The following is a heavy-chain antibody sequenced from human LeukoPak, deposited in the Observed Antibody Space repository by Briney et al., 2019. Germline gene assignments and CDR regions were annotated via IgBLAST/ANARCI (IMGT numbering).Heavy chain of an antibody. Sequence: PSGTLSLTCAVSGGSISSSNWWSWVRQPPGKGLEWIGEIYHSGSTNYNPSLKSRVTISVDKSKNQFSLKLSSVTAADTDVYYCASEGIAVADLFDYWGQGTLVTVSS. CDR3: ASEGIAVADLFDY. D-gene: IGHD6-19*01. CDR2: IYHSGST. V-gene: IGHV4-4*02. CDR1: GGSISSSNW. J-gene: IGHJ4*02.